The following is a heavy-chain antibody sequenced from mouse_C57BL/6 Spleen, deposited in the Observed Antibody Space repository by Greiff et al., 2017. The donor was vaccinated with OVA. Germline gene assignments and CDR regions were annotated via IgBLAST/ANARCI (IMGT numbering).Heavy chain of an antibody. D-gene: IGHD3-2*02. CDR2: INPNNGGI. CDR3: ARDGHLRLRGYFDY. CDR1: GYTFTDYN. V-gene: IGHV1-18*01. J-gene: IGHJ2*01. Sequence: LVKPGASVKIPCKASGYTFTDYNMDWVKQSHGKSLEWTGAINPNNGGIIYNQKFTGKATLTVDKSPSTAYMKLRSLTSEDTAVYYCARDGHLRLRGYFDYWGQGTTLTVSS.